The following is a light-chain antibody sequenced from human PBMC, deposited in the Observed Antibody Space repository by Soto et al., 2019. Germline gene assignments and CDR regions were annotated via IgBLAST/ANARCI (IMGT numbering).Light chain of an antibody. V-gene: IGKV3-20*01. Sequence: EIVLTQSPGTLSLSPGERATLSCRASQSVSSSYLAWYQQKPGQAPRLLIYDSSSRAPGFPDRFSGSGSGTDFTLTISRLEPEDFAVYYCQLYGSSPANTFGQGTKLEIK. CDR2: DSS. J-gene: IGKJ2*01. CDR1: QSVSSSY. CDR3: QLYGSSPANT.